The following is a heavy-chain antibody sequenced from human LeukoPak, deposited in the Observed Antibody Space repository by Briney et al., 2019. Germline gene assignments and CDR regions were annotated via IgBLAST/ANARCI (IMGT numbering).Heavy chain of an antibody. CDR2: INHSGST. J-gene: IGHJ5*02. Sequence: SETLSLTRAVYGGSFSGYYWSWIRPPPAKGLEWVGEINHSGSTNYNPSLKSRVTISVDTSKNQFSRKLRSVTAADTAVYYCAIAWNAGSDPWGQGTLVTVSS. CDR3: AIAWNAGSDP. CDR1: GGSFSGYY. D-gene: IGHD1-1*01. V-gene: IGHV4-34*01.